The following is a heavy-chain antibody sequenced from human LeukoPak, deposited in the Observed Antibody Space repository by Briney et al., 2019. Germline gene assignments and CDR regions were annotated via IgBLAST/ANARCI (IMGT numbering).Heavy chain of an antibody. J-gene: IGHJ4*02. CDR1: GGSISSYY. CDR3: ASGSEYYYDSSNFDY. CDR2: IYYSGST. V-gene: IGHV4-59*01. D-gene: IGHD3-22*01. Sequence: SETLSLTCTVSGGSISSYYWSWIRQPPGKGLEWIGYIYYSGSTNYNPSLKSRVTISVDTSKNQFSLKLSSVTAADTAVYYCASGSEYYYDSSNFDYWGQGTLVTVSS.